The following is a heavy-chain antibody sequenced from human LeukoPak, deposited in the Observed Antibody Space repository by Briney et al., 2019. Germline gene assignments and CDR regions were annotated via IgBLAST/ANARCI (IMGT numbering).Heavy chain of an antibody. Sequence: ASVKVSCKASGYTFTSYYMHWVRQAPGQGLEWMGIINPSGGSTSYAQKFQGRVTVTRDTSTSTVYMELSSLRSEDTAVYYCARDEYGGIPGDYWGQGTLVTASS. V-gene: IGHV1-46*01. CDR1: GYTFTSYY. D-gene: IGHD4-23*01. CDR3: ARDEYGGIPGDY. CDR2: INPSGGST. J-gene: IGHJ4*02.